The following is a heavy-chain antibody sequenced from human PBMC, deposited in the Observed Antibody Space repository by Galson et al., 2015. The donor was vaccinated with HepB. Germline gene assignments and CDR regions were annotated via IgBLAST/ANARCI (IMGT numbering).Heavy chain of an antibody. CDR2: VDPEDGET. J-gene: IGHJ4*02. D-gene: IGHD4-17*01. V-gene: IGHV1-69-2*01. CDR1: GYTFTDYY. CDR3: APLLTTVTTGLGY. Sequence: VKVSCKVSGYTFTDYYMHWVQQAPGKGLEWMGLVDPEDGETIYAEKFQGRVTITADTSTDTAYMELSSLRSEDTAVYYCAPLLTTVTTGLGYWGQGTLVTVSS.